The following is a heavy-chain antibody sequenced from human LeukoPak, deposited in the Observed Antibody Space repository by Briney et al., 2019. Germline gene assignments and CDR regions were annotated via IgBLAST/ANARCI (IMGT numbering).Heavy chain of an antibody. CDR2: INPSGGST. Sequence: GASVKVSCKASGYTFNNMHWVQQAPGQGLEWMGIINPSGGSTSYAQRFQGRVTMTRDTSTSTVYMELSSLTSEDTAVYYCARDGGYCVDPWGQGTLVTVSS. D-gene: IGHD2-15*01. J-gene: IGHJ5*02. CDR1: GYTFNN. CDR3: ARDGGYCVDP. V-gene: IGHV1-46*02.